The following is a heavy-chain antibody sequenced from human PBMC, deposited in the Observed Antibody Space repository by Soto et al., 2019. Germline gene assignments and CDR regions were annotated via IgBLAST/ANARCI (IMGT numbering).Heavy chain of an antibody. CDR2: IIPIFGTA. V-gene: IGHV1-69*13. CDR1: GGTFSSYA. Sequence: SVKVSCKASGGTFSSYAISWVRQAPGQGLEWMGGIIPIFGTANYAQKFQGRVTITADESTSTAYMELSSLRSEDTAVYYCARGAVYYDSSGYYYSDLTDYWGQGTLVTVSS. D-gene: IGHD3-22*01. CDR3: ARGAVYYDSSGYYYSDLTDY. J-gene: IGHJ4*02.